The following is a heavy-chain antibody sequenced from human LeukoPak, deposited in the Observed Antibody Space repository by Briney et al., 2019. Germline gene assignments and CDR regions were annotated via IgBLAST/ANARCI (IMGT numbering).Heavy chain of an antibody. D-gene: IGHD5-12*01. CDR1: GGSISSGGYY. Sequence: SQTLSLTCTVSGGSISSGGYYWSWISQHPGKGLEWIGYIYSSGSAYYNPSLKSRVTISVDTSKNQFSLKLTSVTAADTAVYYCARDYPHSGYACFDYWGQGSLVTVSS. CDR2: IYSSGSA. V-gene: IGHV4-31*03. J-gene: IGHJ4*02. CDR3: ARDYPHSGYACFDY.